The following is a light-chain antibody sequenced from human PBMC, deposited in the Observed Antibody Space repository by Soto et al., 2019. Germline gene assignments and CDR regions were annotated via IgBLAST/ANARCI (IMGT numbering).Light chain of an antibody. CDR3: QQYSCTPLT. V-gene: IGKV4-1*01. Sequence: DIVMTQSPDSLAVSLGERATINCKSSRGVSYSFESRQHLAWYQQKPGQPPKLLIYWASTRESGLPDRFSGSGSGTDFTLTISSLQAEDVAVYYCQQYSCTPLTFGGGTKVEIK. CDR1: RGVSYSFESRQH. CDR2: WAS. J-gene: IGKJ4*01.